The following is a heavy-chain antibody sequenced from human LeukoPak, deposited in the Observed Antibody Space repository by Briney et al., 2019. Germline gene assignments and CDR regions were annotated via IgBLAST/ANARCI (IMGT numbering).Heavy chain of an antibody. CDR2: ISYDGSNK. J-gene: IGHJ4*02. CDR1: GYSFTNYF. D-gene: IGHD3-22*01. V-gene: IGHV3-30*19. CDR3: ARDPYFYDGSGYYYPAYYFDY. Sequence: SCKASGYSFTNYFLHWVRQAPGKGLEWVALISYDGSNKYYADSVKGRFTISRDNSKNTLYLQVNSLSPEDTAVYHCARDPYFYDGSGYYYPAYYFDYWGQGTLVTVSS.